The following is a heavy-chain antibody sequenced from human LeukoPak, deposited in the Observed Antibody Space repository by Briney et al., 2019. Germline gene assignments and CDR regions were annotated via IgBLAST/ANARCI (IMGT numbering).Heavy chain of an antibody. CDR3: VPDLTLWETYFDY. J-gene: IGHJ4*02. CDR2: ISSNGVST. V-gene: IGHV3-64D*06. D-gene: IGHD1-26*01. CDR1: GFTFSSYA. Sequence: GVSLRLSCSASGFTFSSYAMHWVRQAPGKGLEYVSAISSNGVSTYYADSVKGRFTIFRDNSKNTLYLQMSSLRGEDTAVYYCVPDLTLWETYFDYWGQGTLVTVSS.